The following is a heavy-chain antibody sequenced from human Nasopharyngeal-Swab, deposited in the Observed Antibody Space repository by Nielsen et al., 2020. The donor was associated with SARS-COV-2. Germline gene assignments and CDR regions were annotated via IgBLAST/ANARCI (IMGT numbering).Heavy chain of an antibody. D-gene: IGHD1-26*01. CDR3: ARIYFGVGATIDY. Sequence: GGSLRLSCKGSGYSFTSYWIGWVRQMPGKGLEWMGIIYPGDSDTRYSPSFQGQVTISVDRSFSAAYLQWSSLKASDTAMYYCARIYFGVGATIDYWGQGTLVTVSS. CDR1: GYSFTSYW. J-gene: IGHJ4*02. V-gene: IGHV5-51*01. CDR2: IYPGDSDT.